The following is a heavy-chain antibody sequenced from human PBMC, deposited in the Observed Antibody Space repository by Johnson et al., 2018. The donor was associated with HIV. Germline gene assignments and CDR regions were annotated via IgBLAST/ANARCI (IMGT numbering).Heavy chain of an antibody. CDR1: GFTFSSYW. J-gene: IGHJ3*02. CDR2: ITEDVSEK. CDR3: AREGEPDGFDI. V-gene: IGHV3-7*01. D-gene: IGHD3-16*01. Sequence: VQLVESGGGLVQPGGSLRLSCAASGFTFSSYWMNWVRQAPGKGLEWVANITEDVSEKYYVDSVRGRFTISRDNAKNSLYLQMNSLRAEDTAVYYCAREGEPDGFDIWGQGTMVTVSS.